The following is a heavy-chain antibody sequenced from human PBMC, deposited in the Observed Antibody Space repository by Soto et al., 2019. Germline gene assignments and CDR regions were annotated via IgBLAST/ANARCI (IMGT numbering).Heavy chain of an antibody. CDR3: ARAPHIAARQDAFDI. D-gene: IGHD6-6*01. CDR1: GDSVSSNSAA. V-gene: IGHV6-1*01. Sequence: SQTLSLTCAISGDSVSSNSAAWNWIRQSPSRGLEWLGRTYYRSEWYNDYALSVKSRITITPDTSKNQFSLQLNSVTPEDTAVYYCARAPHIAARQDAFDIWGQGTIVTVSS. CDR2: TYYRSEWYN. J-gene: IGHJ3*02.